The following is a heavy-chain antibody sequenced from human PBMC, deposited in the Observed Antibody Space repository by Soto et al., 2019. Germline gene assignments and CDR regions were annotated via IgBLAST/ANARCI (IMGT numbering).Heavy chain of an antibody. J-gene: IGHJ4*02. Sequence: PGGSLRLSCAASGFTFSNFAMHWVRQAPGKGLERAAVTSYDGENKDYADSVKGRFTISRDNSKKTLLLQTKGLRPEDTDVYYCARERAIAQTDLFYYWGQGTLVTVS. CDR1: GFTFSNFA. V-gene: IGHV3-30*04. CDR3: ARERAIAQTDLFYY. D-gene: IGHD6-13*01. CDR2: TSYDGENK.